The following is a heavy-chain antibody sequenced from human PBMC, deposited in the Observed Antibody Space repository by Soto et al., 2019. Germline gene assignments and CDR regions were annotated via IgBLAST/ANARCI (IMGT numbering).Heavy chain of an antibody. J-gene: IGHJ4*02. CDR1: GFTFSSYA. Sequence: GGSLRLSCAASGFTFSSYAMGWVRQGPGKGLEWVAVVSIGGSTHYADSVRGRFTISRDNSKNTLPLQMNSLTAEDTAVYFCAKRRGAGGHFDYWGQGALVTSPQ. D-gene: IGHD2-15*01. V-gene: IGHV3-23*01. CDR2: VSIGGST. CDR3: AKRRGAGGHFDY.